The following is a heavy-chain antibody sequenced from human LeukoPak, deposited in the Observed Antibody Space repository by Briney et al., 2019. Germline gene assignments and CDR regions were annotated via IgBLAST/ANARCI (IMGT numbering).Heavy chain of an antibody. CDR2: IYTCGGT. J-gene: IGHJ3*02. CDR1: CGSIIGYS. D-gene: IGHD3-9*01. V-gene: IGHV4-4*07. Sequence: PSAAPSLICSVVCGSIIGYSCTWMRQPAGEGVEGIGRIYTCGGTNYNPPLMSRVTTLVETSKNHFSLKLRSVAAAATAVYYFARDLNPAQPYDKGIFDIWGQGTMVTVSS. CDR3: ARDLNPAQPYDKGIFDI.